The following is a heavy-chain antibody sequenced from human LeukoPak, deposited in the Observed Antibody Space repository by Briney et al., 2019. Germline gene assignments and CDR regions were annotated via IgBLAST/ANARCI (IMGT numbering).Heavy chain of an antibody. D-gene: IGHD6-19*01. CDR2: IYPGDSDT. J-gene: IGHJ4*02. Sequence: GESLKISCKGSGYSFTSYWIGWVRQMPGKGLEWMGIIYPGDSDTRYSPSFQGQVTISADKSISTAYLQWSSLKASDTAMYYCARLSQEQWLGFYFDYWGQGTLVTVSS. CDR1: GYSFTSYW. V-gene: IGHV5-51*01. CDR3: ARLSQEQWLGFYFDY.